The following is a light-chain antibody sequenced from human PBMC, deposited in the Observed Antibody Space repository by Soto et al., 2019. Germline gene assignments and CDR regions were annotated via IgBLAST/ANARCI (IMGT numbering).Light chain of an antibody. CDR2: DAS. CDR3: QHYNNWPPRT. J-gene: IGKJ1*01. CDR1: QSVSSN. Sequence: ETVMTQSPATLSVSPGERVTLSCRASQSVSSNLAWYQQRPGQAPRLLIYDASTRAPGIPARFGGSGSETEFTLTISSLQSEDFAVYYCQHYNNWPPRTFGQGTKVEVK. V-gene: IGKV3-15*01.